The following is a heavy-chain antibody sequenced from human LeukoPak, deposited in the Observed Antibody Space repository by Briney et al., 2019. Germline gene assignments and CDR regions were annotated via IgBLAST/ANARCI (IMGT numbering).Heavy chain of an antibody. CDR3: AKGGSSGWYFFYFDY. V-gene: IGHV3-30*02. J-gene: IGHJ4*02. CDR1: GFTFSSYG. CDR2: IWYDGSNK. D-gene: IGHD6-19*01. Sequence: SGGSLRLSCAASGFTFSSYGMHWVRQAPGKGLEWVAVIWYDGSNKYYADSVKGRFTISRDNSKNMLYLQMNSLRPEDTAVYYCAKGGSSGWYFFYFDYWGQGTLVTVSS.